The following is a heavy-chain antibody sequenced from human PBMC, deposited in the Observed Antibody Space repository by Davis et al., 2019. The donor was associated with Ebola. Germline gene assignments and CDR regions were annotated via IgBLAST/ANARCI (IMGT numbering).Heavy chain of an antibody. D-gene: IGHD6-19*01. CDR1: GFTVSSNY. J-gene: IGHJ5*02. CDR3: ARFFIAVADNWFDP. V-gene: IGHV3-7*01. CDR2: IKQDGSEK. Sequence: GESLKISCAASGFTVSSNYMSWVRQAPGKGLEWVANIKQDGSEKYYVDSVKGRFTISRDNAKNSLYLQMNSLRAEDTAVYYCARFFIAVADNWFDPWGQRTLVTVSS.